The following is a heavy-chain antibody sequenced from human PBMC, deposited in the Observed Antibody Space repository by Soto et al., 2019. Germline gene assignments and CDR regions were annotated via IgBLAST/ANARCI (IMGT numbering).Heavy chain of an antibody. CDR2: ISYDGSNK. V-gene: IGHV3-30-3*01. J-gene: IGHJ6*02. Sequence: QVQLVESGGGVVQPGRSLRLSCAASGFTFSSYAMHWVRQAPGKGLEWVAVISYDGSNKYYADSVKGRFTISRDNSKNTLDLQMNSLRAEDTAVYYCARSSQPYYYYGMDVWGQGTTVTVSS. CDR1: GFTFSSYA. D-gene: IGHD5-18*01. CDR3: ARSSQPYYYYGMDV.